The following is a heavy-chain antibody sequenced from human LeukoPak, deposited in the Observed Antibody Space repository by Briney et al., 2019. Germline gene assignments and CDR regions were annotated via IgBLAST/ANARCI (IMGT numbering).Heavy chain of an antibody. CDR3: ARAPSITGTTPPGY. CDR1: GYTLTSYD. V-gene: IGHV1-8*01. Sequence: ASVNVSCKASGYTLTSYDINWVRQATGQGLEWMGWTNPNSGNTGYAQKFQGRVTMTRNTSISTAYMERSSLRSEDTAVYYCARAPSITGTTPPGYWGQGTLVTVSS. CDR2: TNPNSGNT. J-gene: IGHJ4*02. D-gene: IGHD1-7*01.